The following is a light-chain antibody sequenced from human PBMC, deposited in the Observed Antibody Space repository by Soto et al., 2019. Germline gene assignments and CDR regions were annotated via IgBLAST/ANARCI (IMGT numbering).Light chain of an antibody. V-gene: IGKV1-5*03. CDR2: KSS. J-gene: IGKJ1*01. CDR1: QTISGW. Sequence: DIQMTQSPSTLSAYVGDRVTLTCRASQTISGWLAWYQQKPGRAPKLLIYKSSILESGVPSRFSGSGSGTEFTLTISSLQPDDFATYYCQQFNTSPWTFGQGTKVDI. CDR3: QQFNTSPWT.